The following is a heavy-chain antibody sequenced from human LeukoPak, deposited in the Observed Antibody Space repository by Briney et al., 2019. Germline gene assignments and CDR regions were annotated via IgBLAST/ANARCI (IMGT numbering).Heavy chain of an antibody. V-gene: IGHV7-4-1*02. J-gene: IGHJ6*03. D-gene: IGHD6-13*01. CDR1: GYTFTSYA. Sequence: ASVKVSCKASGYTFTSYAMNWVRQAPGQGLEWMGWINTNTGNPTYAQGFTGRFVFSLDTSVSTAYLQISSLKAEDTAVYYCAREGRYSSSWYGYYYYMDVWGKGTTVTVSS. CDR3: AREGRYSSSWYGYYYYMDV. CDR2: INTNTGNP.